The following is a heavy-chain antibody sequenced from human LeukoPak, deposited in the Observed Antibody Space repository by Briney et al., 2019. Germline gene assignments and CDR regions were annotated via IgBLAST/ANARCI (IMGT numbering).Heavy chain of an antibody. Sequence: ASVKGSCKTSGYPFSTWEINWVRQAAGQGLEWLGWVHPDSGNTDYAQKFRGRVTMSRDTSTSTAYMELSGLRLDDTAVYFCARGPRNDPWGQGTLVTVSS. CDR3: ARGPRNDP. D-gene: IGHD1-14*01. V-gene: IGHV1-8*01. CDR1: GYPFSTWE. J-gene: IGHJ5*02. CDR2: VHPDSGNT.